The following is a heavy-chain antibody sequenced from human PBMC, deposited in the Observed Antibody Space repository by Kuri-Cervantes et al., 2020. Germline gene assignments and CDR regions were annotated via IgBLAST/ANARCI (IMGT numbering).Heavy chain of an antibody. J-gene: IGHJ6*02. CDR2: ISGSGGST. CDR1: GFTFSSYA. Sequence: ETLSLTCAASGFTFSSYAMSWVRQAPGKGLEWVSAISGSGGSTYYADSVKGRFTISRDNAKNSLYLQMNSLRDEDTAVYYCARPIAAAGTGSLWVLANHVNYYYGMDVWGQGTTVTVSS. V-gene: IGHV3-23*01. D-gene: IGHD6-13*01. CDR3: ARPIAAAGTGSLWVLANHVNYYYGMDV.